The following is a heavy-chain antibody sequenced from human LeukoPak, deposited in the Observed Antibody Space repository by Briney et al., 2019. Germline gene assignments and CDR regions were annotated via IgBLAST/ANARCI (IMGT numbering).Heavy chain of an antibody. Sequence: GGSLRLSCAASGFTFSSYGMHWVRQAPGKGLEWVAFIRYDGSNKYYTDSVKGRFTISRDNSKNTLYLQMNSLRAEDTAVYYCARGAYDYVWGSYRYIGGPFDYWGKGTLVTVSS. D-gene: IGHD3-16*02. J-gene: IGHJ4*02. CDR3: ARGAYDYVWGSYRYIGGPFDY. CDR2: IRYDGSNK. V-gene: IGHV3-30*02. CDR1: GFTFSSYG.